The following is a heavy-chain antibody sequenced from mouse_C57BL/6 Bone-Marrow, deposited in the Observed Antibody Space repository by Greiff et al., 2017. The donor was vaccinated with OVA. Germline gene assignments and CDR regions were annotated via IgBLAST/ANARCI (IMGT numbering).Heavy chain of an antibody. V-gene: IGHV1-64*01. CDR2: IHPNSGST. Sequence: QVQLQQPGAELVKPGASVKLSCKASGYTFTSYWMHWVKQRPGQGLEWIGMIHPNSGSTNYNEKFKSKATLTVDKSSSTAYMQLSSLTSEDSAVDYCATYYYGSSPLYYAMDYWGQGTSVTVSS. D-gene: IGHD1-1*01. CDR1: GYTFTSYW. CDR3: ATYYYGSSPLYYAMDY. J-gene: IGHJ4*01.